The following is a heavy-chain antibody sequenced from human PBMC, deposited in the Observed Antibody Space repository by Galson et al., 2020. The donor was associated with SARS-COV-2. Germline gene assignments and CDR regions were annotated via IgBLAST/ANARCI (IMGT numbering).Heavy chain of an antibody. J-gene: IGHJ4*02. V-gene: IGHV3-15*01. CDR3: VADVAEAGYGEFDY. Sequence: GGSLRLSCAASGFTFNPAWMSWVRQAPGKGLEWIGLVKRETSGGTTEYAAPVQGRFTILRDDSKATVHLQMNSLKTEDTAVYYCVADVAEAGYGEFDYWAQGTLVTVSS. CDR2: VKRETSGGTT. CDR1: GFTFNPAW. D-gene: IGHD6-19*01.